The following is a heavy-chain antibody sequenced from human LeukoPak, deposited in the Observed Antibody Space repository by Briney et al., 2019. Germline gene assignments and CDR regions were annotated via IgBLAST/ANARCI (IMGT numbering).Heavy chain of an antibody. Sequence: RRSLRPSCAASGFTPTTNAMGWVRPAPGDGLGWVSAIRGSVGRTNYTASVKGRFTISRDNSKNPPYLQINSLLAAATALSFSAKDKIAVKVVALDSWGQGTLVTVSS. V-gene: IGHV3-23*01. CDR1: GFTPTTNA. CDR2: IRGSVGRT. J-gene: IGHJ4*02. D-gene: IGHD3-22*01. CDR3: AKDKIAVKVVALDS.